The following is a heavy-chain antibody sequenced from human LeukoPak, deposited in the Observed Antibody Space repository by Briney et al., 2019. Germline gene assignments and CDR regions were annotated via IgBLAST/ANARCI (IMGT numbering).Heavy chain of an antibody. J-gene: IGHJ4*02. CDR1: GGSFSGYY. V-gene: IGHV4-34*01. Sequence: SETLSHTCAVYGGSFSGYYWSWIRQPPGKGLEWIGEINHSGSTNYNPSLKSRVTISVDTSKNQFSLKLSSVTAADTAVYYCARKDTVVTYYFDYWGQGTLVTVSS. CDR2: INHSGST. D-gene: IGHD4-23*01. CDR3: ARKDTVVTYYFDY.